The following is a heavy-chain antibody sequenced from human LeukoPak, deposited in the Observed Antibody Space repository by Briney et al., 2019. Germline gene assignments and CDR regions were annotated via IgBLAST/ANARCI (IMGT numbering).Heavy chain of an antibody. CDR1: GGSISSGSYY. CDR3: ARDSGYDLT. D-gene: IGHD5-12*01. Sequence: PSETLSLTCTVSGGSISSGSYYWSWIRQPAGKGLEWIGRIYTSGNTNYNPSLKSRVTMSVDTSKNQLSLKLSPVTAADTAVYYCARDSGYDLTWGQGTLVTVSS. CDR2: IYTSGNT. V-gene: IGHV4-61*02. J-gene: IGHJ4*02.